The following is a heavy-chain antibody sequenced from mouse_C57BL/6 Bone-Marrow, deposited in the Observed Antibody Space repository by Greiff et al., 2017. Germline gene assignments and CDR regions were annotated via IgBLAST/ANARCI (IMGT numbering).Heavy chain of an antibody. CDR1: GYTFTDYY. J-gene: IGHJ3*01. CDR2: INPNNGGT. CDR3: ARSLYYGYDEGFAY. V-gene: IGHV1-26*01. Sequence: EVQLQQSGPELVKPGASVKISCKASGYTFTDYYMNWVKQSHGKSLEWIGDINPNNGGTSYNQKFKGKATLTVDKSSSTAYMELRSLTSEDSAVYYCARSLYYGYDEGFAYWGQGTLVTVSA. D-gene: IGHD2-2*01.